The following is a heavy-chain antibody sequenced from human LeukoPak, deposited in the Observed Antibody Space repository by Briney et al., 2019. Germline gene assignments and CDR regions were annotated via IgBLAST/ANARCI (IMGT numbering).Heavy chain of an antibody. CDR3: ARNGGDYDRSRIDY. Sequence: SETLSLTCTVSGGSISSGGYYWSWIRQHPGKGLEWIGYIYYSGSTYYNPSLKSRVTISVDTSKNQFSLKLSSVTAADTAVYYCARNGGDYDRSRIDYWGQGTLVTVSS. D-gene: IGHD4-17*01. V-gene: IGHV4-31*03. CDR1: GGSISSGGYY. J-gene: IGHJ4*02. CDR2: IYYSGST.